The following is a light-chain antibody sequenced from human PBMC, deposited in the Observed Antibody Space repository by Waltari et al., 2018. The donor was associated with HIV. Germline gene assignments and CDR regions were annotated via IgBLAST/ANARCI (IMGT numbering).Light chain of an antibody. J-gene: IGLJ2*01. CDR3: AVWDDGLSGVV. Sequence: QSVLTQSPSASGTPGQRVTISCSGSSSNIGSSYVYWYQKVPGTAPKLLIYRNYQRPSRVPDRFSGSKAGATASLAISGLRSEDEADYYCAVWDDGLSGVVFGGGTKLTVL. CDR1: SSNIGSSY. CDR2: RNY. V-gene: IGLV1-47*01.